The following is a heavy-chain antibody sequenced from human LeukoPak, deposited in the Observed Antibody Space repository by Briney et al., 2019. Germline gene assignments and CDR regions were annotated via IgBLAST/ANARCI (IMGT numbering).Heavy chain of an antibody. J-gene: IGHJ5*02. Sequence: GASVKVSCKTSGYIFSGYYMHWVRQAPGQGLEWMGWINPKTGGTNYAQKFQGRVTMTRDTSITTAYMELTRLKSDDTAVYYCARGVAVTPVDIGVMRWFDPWGQGTLVTVSS. CDR1: GYIFSGYY. V-gene: IGHV1-2*02. CDR2: INPKTGGT. CDR3: ARGVAVTPVDIGVMRWFDP. D-gene: IGHD2-2*01.